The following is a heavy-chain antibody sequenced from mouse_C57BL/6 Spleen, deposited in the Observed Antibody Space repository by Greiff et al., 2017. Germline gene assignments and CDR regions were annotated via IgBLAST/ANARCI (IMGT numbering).Heavy chain of an antibody. V-gene: IGHV1-64*01. Sequence: QVQLQPGAELVKPGASVKLSCKASGYTFTSYWMHWVKQRPGQGLEWIGMIPPNSGSTNYNEKFKSKATLTVAKSSSTAYMQLSSLTSEDSAVYYCRWLKDFDYWGQGTTLTVSS. CDR1: GYTFTSYW. CDR3: RWLKDFDY. D-gene: IGHD1-1*02. CDR2: IPPNSGST. J-gene: IGHJ2*01.